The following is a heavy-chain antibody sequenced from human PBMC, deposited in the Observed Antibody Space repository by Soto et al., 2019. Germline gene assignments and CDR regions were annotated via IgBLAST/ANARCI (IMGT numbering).Heavy chain of an antibody. D-gene: IGHD5-12*01. V-gene: IGHV1-69*02. J-gene: IGHJ4*02. CDR2: IIPILGIA. CDR1: GGTFSSYT. Sequence: VKVSCKASGGTFSSYTISWVRQAPGQGLEWMGRIIPILGIANYAQKFQGRVTITADKSTSTAYMELSSLRSEDTAVYYCARASYVDIVATTSSFDYWGQGTLVTVSS. CDR3: ARASYVDIVATTSSFDY.